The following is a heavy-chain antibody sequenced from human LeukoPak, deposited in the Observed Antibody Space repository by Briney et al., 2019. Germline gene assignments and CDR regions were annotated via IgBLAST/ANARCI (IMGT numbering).Heavy chain of an antibody. D-gene: IGHD6-13*01. V-gene: IGHV1-8*01. Sequence: ASVKVSCKASGYTFTSYDINWVRQATGQGLEWMGWMNPNSGNTGYAQKFQGRVTITTDESTSTAYMELSSLRSEDTAVYYCAREEESSSSWYTWYNWFDPWGQGTLVTVSS. CDR1: GYTFTSYD. CDR2: MNPNSGNT. CDR3: AREEESSSSWYTWYNWFDP. J-gene: IGHJ5*02.